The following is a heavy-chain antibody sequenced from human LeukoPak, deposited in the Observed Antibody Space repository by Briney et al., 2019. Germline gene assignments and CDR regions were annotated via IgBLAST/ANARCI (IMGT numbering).Heavy chain of an antibody. V-gene: IGHV3-66*03. J-gene: IGHJ4*02. D-gene: IGHD4-17*01. CDR1: GFTVSANF. CDR3: AREDGDYFDY. Sequence: PGGSLRLSCAVSGFTVSANFMSWVRQAPGKGLEWVSVIYSSGSTYYADSVKGRFTISRDNSKNTLYLQMNSLRAEDTAVYYCAREDGDYFDYWGQGTLVTVSS. CDR2: IYSSGST.